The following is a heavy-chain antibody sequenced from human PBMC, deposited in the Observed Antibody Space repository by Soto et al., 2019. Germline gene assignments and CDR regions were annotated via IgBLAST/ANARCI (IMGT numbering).Heavy chain of an antibody. CDR3: ARAGRSYYFDYYYGMDV. V-gene: IGHV1-69*01. CDR2: IIPIFGTA. CDR1: GGTFSSYA. D-gene: IGHD1-26*01. Sequence: QVQLVQSGAEVKKPGSSVKVSCKASGGTFSSYAISWVRQAPGQGLEWMGGIIPIFGTANYAQKFQGRVTITADESTSTAYMELSSLRSEDTAVYYCARAGRSYYFDYYYGMDVWGQGTTVTVSS. J-gene: IGHJ6*02.